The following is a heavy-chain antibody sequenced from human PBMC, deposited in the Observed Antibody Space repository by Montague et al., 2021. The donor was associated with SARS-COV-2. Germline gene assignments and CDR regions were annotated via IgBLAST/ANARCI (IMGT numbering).Heavy chain of an antibody. J-gene: IGHJ3*01. V-gene: IGHV4-39*02. D-gene: IGHD3-22*01. CDR3: ARLKRYFDSSGSPSDFDF. Sequence: SETLSLTCTVSGGSITNNIYYWVWIRQPPGKGLEWIGSIYYTGNTYYNPSLKSRVTISVVTSKNHFTLKLSSVTAAETAVYYCARLKRYFDSSGSPSDFDFWGQGTKVTVSS. CDR1: GGSITNNIYY. CDR2: IYYTGNT.